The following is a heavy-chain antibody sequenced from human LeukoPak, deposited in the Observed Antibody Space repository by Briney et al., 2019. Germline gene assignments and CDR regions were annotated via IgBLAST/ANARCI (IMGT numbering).Heavy chain of an antibody. Sequence: GGSLRLSCAASGFTFISYSMTWVRQAPGKGLVWVSRINSDGRSTSYADSVKGRFTISRDNAKNTLYLQMNSLRAEDTAVYYCAREDNWNDATLDYWGQGTLVTVSS. CDR2: INSDGRST. V-gene: IGHV3-74*01. D-gene: IGHD1-1*01. CDR1: GFTFISYS. CDR3: AREDNWNDATLDY. J-gene: IGHJ4*02.